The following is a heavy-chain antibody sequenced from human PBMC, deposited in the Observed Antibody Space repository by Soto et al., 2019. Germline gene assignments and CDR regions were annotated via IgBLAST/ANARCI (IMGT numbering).Heavy chain of an antibody. Sequence: TLSLTCTVSGGSISSGGYYWSWIRQHPGKGLEWIGYIYYSGSTYYNPSLKSRVTISVDTSKNQFSLKLSSVTAADTAVYYCARGGSGSYYSPYHYYYGMDVWGQGTTVTVSS. CDR1: GGSISSGGYY. V-gene: IGHV4-31*03. D-gene: IGHD3-10*01. J-gene: IGHJ6*02. CDR3: ARGGSGSYYSPYHYYYGMDV. CDR2: IYYSGST.